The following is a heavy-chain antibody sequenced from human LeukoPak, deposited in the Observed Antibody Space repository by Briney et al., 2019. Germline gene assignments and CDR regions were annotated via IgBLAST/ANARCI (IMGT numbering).Heavy chain of an antibody. CDR1: GGSISSYY. Sequence: SETLSLTCTVSGGSISSYYWNWIRQPPGKGLEWIGHIYSSGSTKYNPSPKSRVTISVDTSKNQFSLKLISVTAADTAVYYCARGQLATGIFDHWGQGTLVTVSS. CDR2: IYSSGST. J-gene: IGHJ4*02. CDR3: ARGQLATGIFDH. D-gene: IGHD6-6*01. V-gene: IGHV4-59*01.